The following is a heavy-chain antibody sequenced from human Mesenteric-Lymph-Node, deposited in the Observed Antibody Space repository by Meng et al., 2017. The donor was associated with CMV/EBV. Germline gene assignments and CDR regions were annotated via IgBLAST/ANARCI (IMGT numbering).Heavy chain of an antibody. J-gene: IGHJ4*02. Sequence: SETLSLTCTVSGGSISSYYWSWIRQPPGKGLEWIGYVYYSGSANYNPSLKSRVTISVDTSKIQFSLKLTSVTAAVTAVYYCARDSGFSSSQYYFDYWGQGTLVTVSS. CDR3: ARDSGFSSSQYYFDY. CDR2: VYYSGSA. V-gene: IGHV4-59*01. D-gene: IGHD6-13*01. CDR1: GGSISSYY.